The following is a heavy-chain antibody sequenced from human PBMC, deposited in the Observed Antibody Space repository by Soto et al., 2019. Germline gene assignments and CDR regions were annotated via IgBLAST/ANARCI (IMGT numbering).Heavy chain of an antibody. V-gene: IGHV4-31*03. CDR2: IYYSGST. D-gene: IGHD4-17*01. CDR3: ARSPEATVTAFDY. CDR1: GGSISSGGYY. Sequence: QVQLQESGPGLVKPSQTLSLTCTVSGGSISSGGYYWSWIRQHPGKGLEWIGYIYYSGSTYYNPSIKSRVTISVDTSKNQFSLKLSSMTAADTAVYYSARSPEATVTAFDYWGQGTLLTVSS. J-gene: IGHJ4*02.